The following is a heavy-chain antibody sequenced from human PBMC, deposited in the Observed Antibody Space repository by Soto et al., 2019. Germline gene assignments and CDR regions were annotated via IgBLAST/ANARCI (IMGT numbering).Heavy chain of an antibody. CDR1: GGSFSGYY. J-gene: IGHJ6*03. CDR3: ARAPLLYPPSPYYYMDV. CDR2: INHSGST. D-gene: IGHD2-8*01. Sequence: PSETLSLTCAVYGGSFSGYYWSWIRQPPGKGLEWIGEINHSGSTNYNPSLKSRVTISVDTSKNQFSLKLSSVTAADTAVYYCARAPLLYPPSPYYYMDVWGKGTTVTVSS. V-gene: IGHV4-34*01.